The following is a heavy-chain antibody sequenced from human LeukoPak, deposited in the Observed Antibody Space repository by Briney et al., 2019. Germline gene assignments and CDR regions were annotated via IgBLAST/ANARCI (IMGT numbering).Heavy chain of an antibody. CDR3: AREDPTVMFDY. J-gene: IGHJ4*02. CDR2: IIPIFGIA. V-gene: IGHV1-69*04. CDR1: GGTFSSYA. Sequence: SVKVSCKASGGTFSSYATSWVRQAPGQGLEWMGRIIPIFGIANYPQKFQGRVTITADKSTSTAYMELSSLRSEDTAVYYCAREDPTVMFDYWGQGTLVTVSS. D-gene: IGHD1-1*01.